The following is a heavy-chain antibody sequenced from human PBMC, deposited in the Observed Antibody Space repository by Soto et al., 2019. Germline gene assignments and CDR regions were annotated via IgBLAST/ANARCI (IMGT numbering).Heavy chain of an antibody. D-gene: IGHD6-13*01. CDR3: ARNIAGAGTDYYYRMDD. CDR1: GGTFSSYA. CDR2: IIPIFGTA. V-gene: IGHV1-69*13. J-gene: IGHJ6*01. Sequence: SVKVSCKASGGTFSSYAISWVRQAPGQGLEWMGGIIPIFGTANYAQKFQGRVTITADESTSTAYMELSSLRSEDTAVYYCARNIAGAGTDYYYRMDDWGQGTTVTV.